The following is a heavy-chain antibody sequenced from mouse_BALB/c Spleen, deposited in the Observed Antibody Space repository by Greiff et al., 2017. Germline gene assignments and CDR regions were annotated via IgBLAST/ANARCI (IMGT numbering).Heavy chain of an antibody. V-gene: IGHV2-9*02. J-gene: IGHJ1*01. Sequence: VQLVESGPGLVAPSQSLSITCTVSGFSLTSYGVHWVRQPPGKGLEWLGVIWAGGSTNYNSALMSRLSISKDNSKSQVFLKMNSLQTDDTAMYYCASSSTMVRRWYFDVWGAGTTVSVSS. CDR3: ASSSTMVRRWYFDV. D-gene: IGHD2-1*01. CDR1: GFSLTSYG. CDR2: IWAGGST.